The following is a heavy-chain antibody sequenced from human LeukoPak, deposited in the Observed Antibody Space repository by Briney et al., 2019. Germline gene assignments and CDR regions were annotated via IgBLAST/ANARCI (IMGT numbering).Heavy chain of an antibody. J-gene: IGHJ6*03. D-gene: IGHD6-13*01. CDR2: ISTSGSTI. CDR1: GFTFSSYE. CDR3: ARDATTATGWVYMDV. V-gene: IGHV3-48*03. Sequence: PGGSLRPSCAASGFTFSSYEMNWVRQAPGKGLEWVSHISTSGSTIYYANSVKDRFTISRDNAKNSLYLQMNSLRAEDTALYYCARDATTATGWVYMDVWGKGTTVTISS.